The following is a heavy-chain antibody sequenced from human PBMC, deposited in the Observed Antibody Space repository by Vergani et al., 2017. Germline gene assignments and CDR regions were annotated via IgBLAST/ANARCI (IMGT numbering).Heavy chain of an antibody. CDR1: GFTFSSYA. D-gene: IGHD6-25*01. J-gene: IGHJ4*02. Sequence: QVQLVESGGGVVQPGRSLRLSCAASGFTFSSYAMHWVRQAPGKGLEWVAVISSDGSNKYYADSVKGRFTISRDNSKNTLYLQMNSLRAEDTAVYYCARQKGYSSASFDYWGQGTLVTVSS. CDR3: ARQKGYSSASFDY. V-gene: IGHV3-30-3*01. CDR2: ISSDGSNK.